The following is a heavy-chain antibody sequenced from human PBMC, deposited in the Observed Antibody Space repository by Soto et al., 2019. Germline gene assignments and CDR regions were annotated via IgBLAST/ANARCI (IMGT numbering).Heavy chain of an antibody. V-gene: IGHV4-39*01. CDR2: IYYSGST. Sequence: SETLSLRSTVSRGSSSGSSCCRGWIRQPTRKGPEWIGSIYYSGSTYYNRSLQSRVTISVDTSKKQFSLNLSSVTAADTAVYYCASLNSSIWYHPNGGQGTLVTVSS. CDR3: ASLNSSIWYHPN. D-gene: IGHD6-13*01. CDR1: RGSSSGSSCC. J-gene: IGHJ4*02.